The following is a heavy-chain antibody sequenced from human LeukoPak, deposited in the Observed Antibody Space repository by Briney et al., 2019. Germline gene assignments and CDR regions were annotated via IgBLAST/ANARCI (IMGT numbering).Heavy chain of an antibody. V-gene: IGHV4-34*01. CDR2: INHSGST. CDR1: GGSFSGYY. Sequence: SETLSLTCAVYGGSFSGYYWSWIRQPPGKGLEWIGEINHSGSTNYNPSLKSRVTISVDTSKSQFSLKLSSVTAADTAVYYCARVWLFGMDVWGQGTTVTVSS. J-gene: IGHJ6*02. CDR3: ARVWLFGMDV. D-gene: IGHD3-10*01.